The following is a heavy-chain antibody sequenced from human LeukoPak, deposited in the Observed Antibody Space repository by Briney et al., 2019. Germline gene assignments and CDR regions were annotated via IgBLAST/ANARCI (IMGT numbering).Heavy chain of an antibody. V-gene: IGHV3-23*01. CDR3: AKERYRWGTVPSLCDY. D-gene: IGHD5-24*01. CDR2: ISGSGGST. J-gene: IGHJ4*02. CDR1: GFTFSSYA. Sequence: GGSLRLSCAASGFTFSSYAMSWVRQAPGKGLEWVSAISGSGGSTYYADSVKGRFTISRDNSKNTLYLQMNSLRAEDTAVYYCAKERYRWGTVPSLCDYWGQGTLVTVSS.